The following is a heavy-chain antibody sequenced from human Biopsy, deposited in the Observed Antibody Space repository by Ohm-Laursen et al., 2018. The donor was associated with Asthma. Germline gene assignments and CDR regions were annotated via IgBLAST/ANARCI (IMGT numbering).Heavy chain of an antibody. D-gene: IGHD6-19*01. J-gene: IGHJ4*02. CDR2: IYSGGTS. CDR3: ARGDSSGWSHYYFGY. CDR1: GFTVSRDH. Sequence: SLRLSCTAPGFTVSRDHMFWVRQAPGKGLEWVSVIYSGGTSDTADSVRGRFTISRDFYKNTLYLQMDSLRAEDTAVYYCARGDSSGWSHYYFGYWGQGTLVTVSS. V-gene: IGHV3-53*01.